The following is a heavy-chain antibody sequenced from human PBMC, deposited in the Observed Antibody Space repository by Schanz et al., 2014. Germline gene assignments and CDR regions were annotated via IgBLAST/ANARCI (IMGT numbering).Heavy chain of an antibody. J-gene: IGHJ4*02. CDR3: ARDKGGYYPFDY. Sequence: VHLVESGGGVVQPGGSLRLSCAASGFNFSTYALHWVRQAPGKGLEWVSAISGSGAGTYYADSVKGRFTFSRDNSKNTLYLQMNSLRAEDTAVYYCARDKGGYYPFDYWGQGTLVTVSS. CDR1: GFNFSTYA. CDR2: ISGSGAGT. D-gene: IGHD3-3*01. V-gene: IGHV3-23*04.